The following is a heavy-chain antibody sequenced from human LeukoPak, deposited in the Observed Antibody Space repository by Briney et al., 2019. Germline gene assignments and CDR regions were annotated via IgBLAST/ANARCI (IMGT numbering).Heavy chain of an antibody. CDR1: GFTFSSYA. J-gene: IGHJ4*02. V-gene: IGHV3-23*01. D-gene: IGHD6-13*01. CDR2: ISGSGGST. CDR3: AKPIEQQLVFVLFDY. Sequence: GGSLRLSCAASGFTFSSYAMSWVRQAPGKGLEWVSAISGSGGSTYYADSVKGRFTISRDNSKNTLYLQMDSLRAEDTAVYYCAKPIEQQLVFVLFDYWGQGTLVTVSS.